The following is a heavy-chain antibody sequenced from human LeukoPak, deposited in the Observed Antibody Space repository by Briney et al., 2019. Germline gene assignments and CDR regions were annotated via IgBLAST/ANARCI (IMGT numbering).Heavy chain of an antibody. J-gene: IGHJ4*02. CDR3: ARGTGVNYYDSSARTRPFDY. D-gene: IGHD3-22*01. V-gene: IGHV1-2*06. CDR2: INPNSGGT. CDR1: GYTFTGYY. Sequence: ASVKVSCKASGYTFTGYYMHWVRQAPGQGLEWMGRINPNSGGTNYAQKFQGRVTMTRDTSISTVYMELSSLRSEDTAVYYCARGTGVNYYDSSARTRPFDYWGQGTLVTVSS.